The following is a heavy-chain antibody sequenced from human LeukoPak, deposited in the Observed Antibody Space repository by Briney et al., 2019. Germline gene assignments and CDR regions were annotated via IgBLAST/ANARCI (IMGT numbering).Heavy chain of an antibody. CDR2: IIPILGIA. CDR3: AREQVAAQNFDY. D-gene: IGHD2-15*01. Sequence: GASVKVSCKASGYIFTDYYMHWVRQAPGQGLEWMGRIIPILGIANYAQKFQGRVTITADKSTSTAYMELSSLRSEDTAVYYCAREQVAAQNFDYWGQGTLVTVSS. J-gene: IGHJ4*02. V-gene: IGHV1-69*04. CDR1: GYIFTDYY.